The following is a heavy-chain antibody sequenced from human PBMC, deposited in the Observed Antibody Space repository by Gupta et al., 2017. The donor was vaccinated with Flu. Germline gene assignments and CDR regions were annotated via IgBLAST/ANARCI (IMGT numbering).Heavy chain of an antibody. CDR1: GGSISSYY. CDR2: IYYSGST. D-gene: IGHD3-22*01. V-gene: IGHV4-59*01. CDR3: ASGRDSSGYYVDY. J-gene: IGHJ4*02. Sequence: QVQLQESGPGLVKPSETLSLTCTVSGGSISSYYWSWIRQPPGKGLEWIGYIYYSGSTNYNPSLKSRVTISVDTSKNQFSLKLSSVTAADTAVYYCASGRDSSGYYVDYWGQGTLVTVSS.